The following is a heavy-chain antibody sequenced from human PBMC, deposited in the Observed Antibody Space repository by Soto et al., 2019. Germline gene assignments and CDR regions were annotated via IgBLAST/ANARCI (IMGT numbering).Heavy chain of an antibody. CDR3: ARQTISYTLDV. J-gene: IGHJ6*02. Sequence: QVQLQESGPGLVKPSGTLSLTCAVSGGSIRGHYWWSWVRQNPGKGLEWIGETYHGVATYYNPSPKSRVNISTDESKNQLSLNLNFVTAADTAVYYCARQTISYTLDVWGQGTTVTVSS. CDR2: TYHGVAT. CDR1: GGSIRGHYW. D-gene: IGHD1-1*01. V-gene: IGHV4-4*02.